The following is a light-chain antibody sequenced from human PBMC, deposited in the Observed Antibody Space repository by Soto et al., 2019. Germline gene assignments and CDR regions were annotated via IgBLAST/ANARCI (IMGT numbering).Light chain of an antibody. V-gene: IGKV3D-20*02. CDR3: QQRSNRPIT. Sequence: ESLFTESPSTLSFSPGERTTLSRQASQSVSSRYLVLFQQKSGQAPRLLVYGTSSKTTGIPDRFSGSGSGTDFTLTISSLEPEDFAVYYCQQRSNRPITFGQGTRREIK. J-gene: IGKJ5*01. CDR2: GTS. CDR1: QSVSSRY.